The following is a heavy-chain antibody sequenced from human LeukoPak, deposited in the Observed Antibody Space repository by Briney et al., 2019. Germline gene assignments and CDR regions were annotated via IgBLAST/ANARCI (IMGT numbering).Heavy chain of an antibody. V-gene: IGHV1-18*01. Sequence: ASVKVSCKASGGTFSSYAISWVRQAPGQGLEWMGWISAYNGNTSYAQKLQGRVTMTTDTSTSTAYMELRSLRSDDTAVYYCARGTTNYGDEDYWGQGTLVTVSS. CDR3: ARGTTNYGDEDY. CDR2: ISAYNGNT. J-gene: IGHJ4*02. D-gene: IGHD4-17*01. CDR1: GGTFSSYA.